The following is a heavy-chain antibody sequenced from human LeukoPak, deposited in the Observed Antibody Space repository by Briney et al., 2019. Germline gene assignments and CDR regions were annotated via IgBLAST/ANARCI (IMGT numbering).Heavy chain of an antibody. CDR3: ARDVDYGDYGWFDP. V-gene: IGHV1-18*01. Sequence: ASVKVSCKASGYTFTSYGISWVRQAPGQGLEWMGWISAYNGNTNYAQKLQGRVTMTTDTPTSTAYMELRSLRSDDTAVYYCARDVDYGDYGWFDPWGQGTLVTVSS. CDR2: ISAYNGNT. CDR1: GYTFTSYG. J-gene: IGHJ5*02. D-gene: IGHD4-17*01.